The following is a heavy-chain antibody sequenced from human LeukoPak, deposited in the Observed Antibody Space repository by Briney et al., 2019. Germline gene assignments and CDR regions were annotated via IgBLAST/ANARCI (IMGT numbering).Heavy chain of an antibody. Sequence: GASVKVSCKASGYTFINYYLHWVRQAPGQGLVWMGQINPNTGSTNCAQMFQGRVTMTADTSTNTVYMELNSLTSDDTAVYYCANHYFDYWGQGTLVTVSS. CDR1: GYTFINYY. CDR3: ANHYFDY. J-gene: IGHJ4*02. V-gene: IGHV1-46*01. CDR2: INPNTGST.